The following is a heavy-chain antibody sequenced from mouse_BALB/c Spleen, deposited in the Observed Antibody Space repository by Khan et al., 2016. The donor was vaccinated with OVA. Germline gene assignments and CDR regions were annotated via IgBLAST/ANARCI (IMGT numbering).Heavy chain of an antibody. V-gene: IGHV1S135*01. CDR2: IDPYNDVT. Sequence: VQLKESGPELVKPGASVKVSCKASGYSFTDYNMYWVKQSHGKSLEWIGYIDPYNDVTSYNQKFKGKATLTVDKSSSTAFMHLNSLTSEDSAVYYRARGDYDYDVGLPAYWGQGTLVTVSA. CDR1: GYSFTDYN. D-gene: IGHD2-4*01. J-gene: IGHJ3*01. CDR3: ARGDYDYDVGLPAY.